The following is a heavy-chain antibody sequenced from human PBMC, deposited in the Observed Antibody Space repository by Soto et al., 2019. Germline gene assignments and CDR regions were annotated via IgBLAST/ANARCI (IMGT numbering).Heavy chain of an antibody. Sequence: QVQLVQSGAEVKKPGASVKVSCKAAGYTFTSYAMHWVRQAPGQRLEWMGWINGGNGNTKYSQMFQGRVTITRDTSESTAYMELSSLRSEDTAVYYCAKSATVPAAIDYWGQGTLVTVSS. CDR3: AKSATVPAAIDY. CDR1: GYTFTSYA. CDR2: INGGNGNT. J-gene: IGHJ4*02. V-gene: IGHV1-3*01. D-gene: IGHD2-2*02.